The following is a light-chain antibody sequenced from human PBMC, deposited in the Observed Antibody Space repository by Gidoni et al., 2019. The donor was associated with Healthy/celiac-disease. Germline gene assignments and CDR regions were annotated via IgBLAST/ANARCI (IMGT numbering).Light chain of an antibody. CDR3: SSYTSSSTLV. CDR1: SSDVGGYNY. CDR2: DVS. Sequence: ALTQAASVSGSPGQSITISCTGTSSDVGGYNYVSWYQQHPGKAPKLMIYDVSNRPSGVSNRFSGSKSGNTAPPTISGLQAEDEADYYCSSYTSSSTLVFGGGTKLTVL. J-gene: IGLJ2*01. V-gene: IGLV2-14*01.